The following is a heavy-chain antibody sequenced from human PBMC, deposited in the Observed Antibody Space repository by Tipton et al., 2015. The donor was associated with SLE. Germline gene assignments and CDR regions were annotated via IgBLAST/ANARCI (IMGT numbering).Heavy chain of an antibody. V-gene: IGHV4-31*03. CDR2: MYYTGST. CDR3: TRREGGAFDI. Sequence: TLSLTCSVSGGSISSATYYWSWIRQHPGKGLEWIGYMYYTGSTYYNPSLQSRVTISLDTSKNQFSLKLSSVTAADTAVYYCTRREGGAFDIWGQGTMVTVSS. J-gene: IGHJ3*02. CDR1: GGSISSATYY.